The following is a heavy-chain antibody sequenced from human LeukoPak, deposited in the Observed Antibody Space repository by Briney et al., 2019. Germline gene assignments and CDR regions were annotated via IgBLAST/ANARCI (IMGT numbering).Heavy chain of an antibody. CDR2: ISWNSGSI. J-gene: IGHJ4*02. Sequence: PGRSLRLSCAASGFTFDDYAMHWVRQAPGKGLEWVSGISWNSGSIGYADSVKGRFTISRDNAKNSLYLQMNSLRAEDTALYYCAKEKPMITFGGVIAFDYWGQGALVTVSS. CDR3: AKEKPMITFGGVIAFDY. D-gene: IGHD3-16*02. CDR1: GFTFDDYA. V-gene: IGHV3-9*01.